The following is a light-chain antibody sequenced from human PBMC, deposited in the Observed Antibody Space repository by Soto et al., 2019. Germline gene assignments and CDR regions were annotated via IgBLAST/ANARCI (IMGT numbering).Light chain of an antibody. CDR3: QQYGDWPGA. V-gene: IGKV3D-15*01. CDR2: DAS. J-gene: IGKJ4*01. CDR1: QSVGSK. Sequence: ELVLTQSPGTLSLSPGERATLSCRASQSVGSKLAWYQQRPGQAPRLLIYDASNRATGIPARFSGSGSGTEFSLTISSLQSEDFAVYSCQQYGDWPGAFGGGTKVEIK.